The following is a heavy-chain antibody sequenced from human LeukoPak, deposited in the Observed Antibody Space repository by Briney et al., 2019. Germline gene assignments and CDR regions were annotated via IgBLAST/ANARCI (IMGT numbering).Heavy chain of an antibody. CDR2: ISDSGSDT. Sequence: PGGSLRLSCAASGFTFSSYGMSWVRQAPGKGLECVSAISDSGSDTYYADSVKGRFTISKDNSKNTLFLRMNSLRAEDTAVYYCAKRVPYSSSSVYFDSWGQGTLVTVSS. D-gene: IGHD6-6*01. CDR1: GFTFSSYG. V-gene: IGHV3-23*01. J-gene: IGHJ4*02. CDR3: AKRVPYSSSSVYFDS.